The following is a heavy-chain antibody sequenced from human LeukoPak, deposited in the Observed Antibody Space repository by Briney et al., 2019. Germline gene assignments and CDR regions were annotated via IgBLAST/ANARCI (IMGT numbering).Heavy chain of an antibody. CDR1: GGSISSGSYY. J-gene: IGHJ4*02. D-gene: IGHD1-1*01. Sequence: SETLSLTCTVSGGSISSGSYYWSWIRQPAGKGLEWIGRIYSSGSTNYNPSLKSRVTISLDTSKNQFSLKLSSVTAADTAVYYCARESGTTAPDYWGQGTLVTVSS. CDR2: IYSSGST. V-gene: IGHV4-61*02. CDR3: ARESGTTAPDY.